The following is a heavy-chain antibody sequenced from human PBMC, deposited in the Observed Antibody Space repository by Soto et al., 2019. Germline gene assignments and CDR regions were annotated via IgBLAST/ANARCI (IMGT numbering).Heavy chain of an antibody. J-gene: IGHJ3*02. Sequence: QGQLVQSGPEVKKPGASVKVSCKTSGYSFSSFGISWLRRAPGQGPEWMGWISFYNGKTNFAQKFKDRITLTTDTSTTTAYMELRSLTSDDTAMYYCARDVRVGANMEASEMWGQGTMVTVSS. CDR3: ARDVRVGANMEASEM. CDR1: GYSFSSFG. V-gene: IGHV1-18*01. CDR2: ISFYNGKT. D-gene: IGHD1-26*01.